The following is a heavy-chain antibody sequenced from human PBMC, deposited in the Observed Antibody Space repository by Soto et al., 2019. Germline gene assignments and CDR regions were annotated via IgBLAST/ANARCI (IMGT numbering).Heavy chain of an antibody. CDR1: WNIFTKKG. CDR2: MNPGSGDT. CDR3: ARMATFGSLNWFDP. D-gene: IGHD3-10*01. J-gene: IGHJ5*02. V-gene: IGHV1-8*01. Sequence: AAGKVSCKGSWNIFTKKGGRWGGQGTGQGLEWMGWMNPGSGDTGYAQKFQGRVTMTRDISIATAYMELSSLRSDDTAIYYCARMATFGSLNWFDPWGQGTLVTFSS.